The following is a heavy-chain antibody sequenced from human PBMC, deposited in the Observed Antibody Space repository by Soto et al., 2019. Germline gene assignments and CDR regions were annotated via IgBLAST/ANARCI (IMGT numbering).Heavy chain of an antibody. CDR3: ARLYSGRYDY. CDR2: IIPIFGTA. D-gene: IGHD1-26*01. CDR1: GGTFSSYA. Sequence: EASVKVSCKASGGTFSSYAISWVRQAPGQGLEWMGGIIPIFGTANYAQKFQGRVTITADESTSTAYMELSSLRSEDTAVYYCARLYSGRYDYWGQGTLVTVSS. J-gene: IGHJ4*02. V-gene: IGHV1-69*13.